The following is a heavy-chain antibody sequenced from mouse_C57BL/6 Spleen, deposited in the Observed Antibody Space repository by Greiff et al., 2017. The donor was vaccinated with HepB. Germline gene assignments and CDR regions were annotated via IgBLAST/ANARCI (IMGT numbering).Heavy chain of an antibody. D-gene: IGHD2-2*01. CDR1: GFNIKDYY. Sequence: EVQLQQSGAELVRPGASVKLSCTASGFNIKDYYMHWVKQRPEPGLEWIGRIDPEDGDTEYAPKFQGKATMTADPSSNTAHLQLSSLTYADTAVYYWTTMGLRRGYWGQGTTLTVSS. V-gene: IGHV14-1*01. CDR2: IDPEDGDT. J-gene: IGHJ2*01. CDR3: TTMGLRRGY.